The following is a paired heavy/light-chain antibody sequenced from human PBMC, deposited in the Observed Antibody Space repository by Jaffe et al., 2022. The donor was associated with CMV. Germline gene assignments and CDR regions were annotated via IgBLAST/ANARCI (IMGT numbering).Heavy chain of an antibody. CDR2: IDSSSTYI. J-gene: IGHJ4*02. D-gene: IGHD3-16*01. V-gene: IGHV3-11*06. CDR3: GRDLETSWGAGDY. CDR1: GFTFSAYN. Sequence: QVQLVESGGGLVKPGGSLRLSCAASGFTFSAYNMIWIRQAPGKGLEWVSYIDSSSTYINYADSVKGRFTISRDNEKNSLYLQMNSLTAEDTAVYYCGRDLETSWGAGDYWGQGSLVTVAS.
Light chain of an antibody. CDR1: QNINSY. V-gene: IGKV3-11*01. J-gene: IGKJ1*01. CDR2: DAF. CDR3: QQRANWPRT. Sequence: ETVLTQSPANLSVSPGERATLSCRASQNINSYLVWYQLRPGQAPRLLIYDAFNRATGIPARFSGSGSGTDFTLTISSLEPEDFALYYCQQRANWPRTFGQGTKVEIK.